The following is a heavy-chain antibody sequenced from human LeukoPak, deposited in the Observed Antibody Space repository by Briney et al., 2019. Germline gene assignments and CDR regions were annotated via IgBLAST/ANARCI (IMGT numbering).Heavy chain of an antibody. V-gene: IGHV3-23*01. D-gene: IGHD2-2*01. CDR1: GLTFSSHA. CDR3: AKLSSATCYLPIDY. Sequence: GGPLRLSCALSGLTFSSHAVRCVRQAPGRGLEWVSSICGTGDSTYYADSLKGRFTISSNNSKNTLYLQMTSLSAEDTAIYYCAKLSSATCYLPIDYWGQGTLVTVSS. CDR2: ICGTGDST. J-gene: IGHJ4*02.